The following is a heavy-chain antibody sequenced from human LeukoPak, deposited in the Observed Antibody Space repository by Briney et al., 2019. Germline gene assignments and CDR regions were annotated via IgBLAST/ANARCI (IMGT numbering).Heavy chain of an antibody. D-gene: IGHD5-18*01. CDR3: ARSFQGYTYYFDY. CDR2: IWYDGSNK. Sequence: GGSLRLSCAASGFTFSSYGMHWVRQAPGKGLEWVAVIWYDGSNKYYADSVKGRFTISRDNAKNSLYLQMNSLRAEDTALYYCARSFQGYTYYFDYWGQGTLVTVSS. CDR1: GFTFSSYG. J-gene: IGHJ4*02. V-gene: IGHV3-33*01.